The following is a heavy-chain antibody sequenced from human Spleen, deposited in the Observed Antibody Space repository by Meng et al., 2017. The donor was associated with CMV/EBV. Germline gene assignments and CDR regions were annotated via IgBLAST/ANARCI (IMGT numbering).Heavy chain of an antibody. D-gene: IGHD2-21*01. Sequence: SETLSLTCTVSGGSISSSSYYWGWIRQPPGKGLEWIGSIYYSGSTYYNPSLKSRVTISVDTSKNQFSLKLSSVTAADTAVYYCATFSPGWGSLGHWGQGTLVTVSS. V-gene: IGHV4-39*07. J-gene: IGHJ1*01. CDR3: ATFSPGWGSLGH. CDR1: GGSISSSSYY. CDR2: IYYSGST.